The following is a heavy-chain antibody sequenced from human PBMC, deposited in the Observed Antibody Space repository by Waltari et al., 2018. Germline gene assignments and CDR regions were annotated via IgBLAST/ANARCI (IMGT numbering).Heavy chain of an antibody. Sequence: QVQLVQSGAEVKKAGSSVKVSCQASGGPFRRYSFTWMRQAPGQGLGWMGGIVLMFGKPTYAEKFQGRVWITADESSSTAYMELSSLRSEDTAVYYCARGLGGSYNLQNPFDIWGQGTLVTVSS. J-gene: IGHJ3*02. D-gene: IGHD1-26*01. CDR1: GGPFRRYS. V-gene: IGHV1-69*01. CDR3: ARGLGGSYNLQNPFDI. CDR2: IVLMFGKP.